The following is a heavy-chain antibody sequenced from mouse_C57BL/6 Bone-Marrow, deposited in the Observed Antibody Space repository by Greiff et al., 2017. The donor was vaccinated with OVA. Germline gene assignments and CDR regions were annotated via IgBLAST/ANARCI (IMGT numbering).Heavy chain of an antibody. CDR1: GFNIKDDY. V-gene: IGHV14-4*01. J-gene: IGHJ2*01. CDR3: TTDYYMYD. D-gene: IGHD1-1*01. Sequence: VQLQQSGAELVRPGASVKLSCTASGFNIKDDYMHWVKQRPEQGLEWIGWIDPENGDTEYASKFQGKATITADTSSNTAYLQLSSLTSEDTAVYYCTTDYYMYDWGQGTTLTVSS. CDR2: IDPENGDT.